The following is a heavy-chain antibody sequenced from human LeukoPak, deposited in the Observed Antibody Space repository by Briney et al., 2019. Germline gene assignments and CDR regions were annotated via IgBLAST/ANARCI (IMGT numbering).Heavy chain of an antibody. CDR3: ARHVRFLEWLSSYYFDY. CDR1: GGTISSSSYY. D-gene: IGHD3-3*01. Sequence: SETLSLTCTVSGGTISSSSYYWGWIRQPPGKGLEWIGSIYYSGTTYYNPSLKSRVTISVDTSKSQFSLRLTSVTAADTAVYYCARHVRFLEWLSSYYFDYWGQGTLVAVSS. CDR2: IYYSGTT. V-gene: IGHV4-39*01. J-gene: IGHJ4*02.